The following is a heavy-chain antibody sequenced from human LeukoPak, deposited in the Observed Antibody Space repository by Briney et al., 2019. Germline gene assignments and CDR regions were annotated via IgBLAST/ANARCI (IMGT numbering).Heavy chain of an antibody. Sequence: ASVKVSCKASGYSFTGYYMHWVRQAPGQGLEWMGWINPYSGGTNYAQKFQGRVTMTRDTSISTAYMELSRLGSDDTAVYYCATTLGYCRGGSCPDAFDIWGQGTMVTVSP. CDR3: ATTLGYCRGGSCPDAFDI. CDR2: INPYSGGT. CDR1: GYSFTGYY. D-gene: IGHD2-15*01. J-gene: IGHJ3*02. V-gene: IGHV1-2*02.